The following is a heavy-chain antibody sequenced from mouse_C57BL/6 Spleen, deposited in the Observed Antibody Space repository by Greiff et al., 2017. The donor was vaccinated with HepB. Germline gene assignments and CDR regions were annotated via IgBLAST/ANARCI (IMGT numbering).Heavy chain of an antibody. V-gene: IGHV1-64*01. Sequence: QVQLQQPGAELVKPGASVKLSCKASGYTFTSYWMHWVKQRPGHGLEWIGMIHPHSGSTNYNEKFKSKATLTVDKSSSTAYMQLSSLTSEDSAVYYCARSMDYDGYFDVWGTGTTVTVSS. CDR2: IHPHSGST. D-gene: IGHD2-4*01. J-gene: IGHJ1*03. CDR1: GYTFTSYW. CDR3: ARSMDYDGYFDV.